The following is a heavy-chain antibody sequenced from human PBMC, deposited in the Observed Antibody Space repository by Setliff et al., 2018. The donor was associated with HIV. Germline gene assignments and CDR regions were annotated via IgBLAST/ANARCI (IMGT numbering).Heavy chain of an antibody. CDR3: ARFRRSGYNYVEGTALAY. Sequence: GGLRLSCAASGFTFSDYYMAWIRQAPGKGLEWISYISSSGNTMYYADSVKGRFTISRDNAKNSLYLQVNSLRAEDTAVYYCARFRRSGYNYVEGTALAYWGQGTLVTVS. CDR1: GFTFSDYY. V-gene: IGHV3-11*01. D-gene: IGHD3-22*01. CDR2: ISSSGNTM. J-gene: IGHJ4*02.